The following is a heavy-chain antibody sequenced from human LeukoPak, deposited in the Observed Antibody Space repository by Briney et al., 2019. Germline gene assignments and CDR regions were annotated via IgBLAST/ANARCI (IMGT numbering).Heavy chain of an antibody. J-gene: IGHJ5*02. CDR1: GYTFTSYD. V-gene: IGHV1-8*03. D-gene: IGHD2-2*01. CDR2: MNPNSGNT. CDR3: ARGRYGRYCSSTSCHYGNWFDP. Sequence: ASVKVSCKASGYTFTSYDINWVRQATGQGLEWMGWMNPNSGNTGYAQKFQGRVTITRNTSISTAYMELSSLRSEDTAVYYCARGRYGRYCSSTSCHYGNWFDPWGQGTLVTVTS.